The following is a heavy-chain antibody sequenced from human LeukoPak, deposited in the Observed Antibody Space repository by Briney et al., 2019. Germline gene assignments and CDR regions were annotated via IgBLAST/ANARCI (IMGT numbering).Heavy chain of an antibody. CDR3: ARARSGVGGRAFDI. V-gene: IGHV1-3*01. CDR2: INAGNGNT. Sequence: EASVKVSCTSSGYTFTSYAMHWVRQAPAQRLEWMGWINAGNGNTKYSQKFQARVTITRDTSASTAYMELSRLRSDDTAVYYCARARSGVGGRAFDIWGQGTMVTVSS. CDR1: GYTFTSYA. D-gene: IGHD3-3*01. J-gene: IGHJ3*02.